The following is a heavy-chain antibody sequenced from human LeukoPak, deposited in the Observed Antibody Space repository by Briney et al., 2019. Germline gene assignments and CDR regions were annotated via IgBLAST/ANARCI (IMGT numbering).Heavy chain of an antibody. D-gene: IGHD3-22*01. CDR1: GFTFSSYA. J-gene: IGHJ4*02. CDR2: ISGSGGST. Sequence: GGSLRLSCAASGFTFSSYAMSWVRQAPGKGLEWVSAISGSGGSTYYADSVKGRFTISRDNSKNTLYLQMNSLRAEDTAVYHCTKPYYYDSSGYYGYWGQGTLVTVSS. CDR3: TKPYYYDSSGYYGY. V-gene: IGHV3-23*01.